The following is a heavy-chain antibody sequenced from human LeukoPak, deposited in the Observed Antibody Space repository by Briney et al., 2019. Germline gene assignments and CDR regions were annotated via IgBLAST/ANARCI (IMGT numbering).Heavy chain of an antibody. J-gene: IGHJ4*02. Sequence: GGSLRLSCAASGFTLSNAWMSWVRQAPGKGLEWVGRIKSKTDGGTTDYAAPVKGRFTISKDDSKNTLYLQMNSLKTEDTAVYYCTFAYYYGSGADYWGQGTLVTVSS. D-gene: IGHD3-10*01. CDR1: GFTLSNAW. V-gene: IGHV3-15*01. CDR2: IKSKTDGGTT. CDR3: TFAYYYGSGADY.